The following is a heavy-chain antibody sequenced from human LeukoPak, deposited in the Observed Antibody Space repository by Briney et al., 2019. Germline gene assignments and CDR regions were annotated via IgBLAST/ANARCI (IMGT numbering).Heavy chain of an antibody. D-gene: IGHD3-10*01. CDR1: GFTFSSYW. CDR2: INSDGSST. Sequence: PGGSLRLSCAASGFTFSSYWMHWVRQAPGKGLVWVSRINSDGSSTSYADSVKGRFTISRDNAKNTLYLQMNSLRAEDTAVYYCARAKELLLWFGELLSSHYYGMDVWGQGTTVTVSS. J-gene: IGHJ6*02. CDR3: ARAKELLLWFGELLSSHYYGMDV. V-gene: IGHV3-74*01.